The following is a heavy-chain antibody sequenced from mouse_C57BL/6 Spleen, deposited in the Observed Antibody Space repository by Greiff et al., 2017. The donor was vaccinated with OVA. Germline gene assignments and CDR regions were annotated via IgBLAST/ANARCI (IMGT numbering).Heavy chain of an antibody. CDR2: IDPSDSYT. CDR1: GYTFTSYW. J-gene: IGHJ2*01. CDR3: ARGEGSDY. V-gene: IGHV1-50*01. Sequence: QVQLQQPGAELVKPGASVKLSCKASGYTFTSYWMQWVKQRPGQGLEWIGEIDPSDSYTNYNQKFKGKATLTVDTSSSTAYMQLSSLTAEDSAVYYCARGEGSDYWGQGTTLTVSS.